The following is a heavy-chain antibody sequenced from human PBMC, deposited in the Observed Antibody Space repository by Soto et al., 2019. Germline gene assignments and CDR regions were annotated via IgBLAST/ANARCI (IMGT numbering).Heavy chain of an antibody. CDR2: ITDTGGDT. CDR3: ARGSTDSYPGSRIFDF. J-gene: IGHJ4*02. Sequence: GGSLRLSCAASGIPFGSRAMSWARQAPGEGLEWVSTITDTGGDTKYADSVRGRFTMSRDNSKKTLYLQMNSLRVEDSALYYYARGSTDSYPGSRIFDFWGRGTLVTVSS. D-gene: IGHD3-10*01. V-gene: IGHV3-23*01. CDR1: GIPFGSRA.